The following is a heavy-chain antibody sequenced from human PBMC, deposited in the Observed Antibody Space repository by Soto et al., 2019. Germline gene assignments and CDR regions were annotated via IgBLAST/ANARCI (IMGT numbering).Heavy chain of an antibody. J-gene: IGHJ5*02. CDR1: GFTFSSYD. V-gene: IGHV3-13*01. CDR3: ARGRSSTSSHFRWFDP. CDR2: IGTAGDT. D-gene: IGHD2-2*01. Sequence: GGSLRLSCAASGFTFSSYDMHWVRQATGKGLEWVSAIGTAGDTYYPGSVKGRFTISRENAKNSLYLQMNSLRAGDTAVYYCARGRSSTSSHFRWFDPWGQGTLVTVSS.